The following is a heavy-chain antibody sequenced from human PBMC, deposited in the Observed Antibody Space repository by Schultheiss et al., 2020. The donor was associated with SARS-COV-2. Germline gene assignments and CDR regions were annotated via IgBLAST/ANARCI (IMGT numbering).Heavy chain of an antibody. V-gene: IGHV3-23*01. CDR1: GFTFSSYA. CDR2: LSGTGGST. D-gene: IGHD2-15*01. Sequence: GGSLRLSCAASGFTFSSYAMSWVRQAPGKGLEWVSALSGTGGSTYYADSVKGRFTISRDNSKNTLYLQMNSLRAEDTAVYYCARVLLTPGGRYFDYWGQGTLVTVSS. J-gene: IGHJ4*02. CDR3: ARVLLTPGGRYFDY.